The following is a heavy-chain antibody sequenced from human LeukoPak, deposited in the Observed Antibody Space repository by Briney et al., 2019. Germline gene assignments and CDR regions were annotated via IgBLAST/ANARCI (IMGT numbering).Heavy chain of an antibody. CDR1: GGSISSSSYY. Sequence: PSETLSLTCTVSGGSISSSSYYWGWIRQPPGKGLEWIGSIYYSGSTYYNPSLKRRVTISVDTSKNQFSLKLSSVTAADTAVYYCARHSTRSAYYDILTGSTGAFDIWGQGTMVTVSS. J-gene: IGHJ3*02. CDR2: IYYSGST. V-gene: IGHV4-39*01. D-gene: IGHD3-9*01. CDR3: ARHSTRSAYYDILTGSTGAFDI.